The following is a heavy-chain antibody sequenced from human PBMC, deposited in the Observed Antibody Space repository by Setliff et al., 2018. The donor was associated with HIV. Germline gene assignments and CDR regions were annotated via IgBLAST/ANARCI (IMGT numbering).Heavy chain of an antibody. CDR1: GDSIDSSYYY. CDR3: ARVSLAARTAWFDP. D-gene: IGHD6-6*01. V-gene: IGHV4-39*01. J-gene: IGHJ5*02. CDR2: IYYSVNT. Sequence: PETLSLTCTVSGDSIDSSYYYWGGIRQPPGKRLEWLGSIYYSVNTYYNSSLKSRVHISVDTSKNQFSLKLTSVTAADTAIYYCARVSLAARTAWFDPWGQGTLVTVAS.